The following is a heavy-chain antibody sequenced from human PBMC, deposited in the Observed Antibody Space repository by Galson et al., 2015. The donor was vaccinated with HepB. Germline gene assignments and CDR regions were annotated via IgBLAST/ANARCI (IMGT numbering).Heavy chain of an antibody. Sequence: SLRLSCAASGFNIDDYTVHWVRQAPGKGLDWVSRINSDVSTTSYTDSVKGRFTISRDNAKNTLYLQMNSLRAEDTAVYYCGNWGSSWGQGTLVTVSS. D-gene: IGHD7-27*01. CDR2: INSDVSTT. V-gene: IGHV3-74*01. J-gene: IGHJ5*02. CDR3: GNWGSS. CDR1: GFNIDDYT.